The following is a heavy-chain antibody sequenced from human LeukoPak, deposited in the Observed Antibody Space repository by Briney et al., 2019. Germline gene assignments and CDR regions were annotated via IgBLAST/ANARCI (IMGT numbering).Heavy chain of an antibody. CDR3: ARDKEGMAAAAGKVWFDP. CDR1: GYTFTGYY. J-gene: IGHJ5*02. Sequence: ASVKVSCKASGYTFTGYYMQWVRQAPGQGLEWIDWINPNSGGTNYAQKFQGRVTMTRDTSISTAYMELSRLRSDDTAVYYCARDKEGMAAAAGKVWFDPWGQGTLVTVSS. CDR2: INPNSGGT. V-gene: IGHV1-2*02. D-gene: IGHD6-13*01.